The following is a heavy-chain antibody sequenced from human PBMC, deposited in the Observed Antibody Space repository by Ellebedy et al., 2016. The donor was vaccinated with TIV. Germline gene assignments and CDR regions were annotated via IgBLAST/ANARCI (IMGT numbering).Heavy chain of an antibody. CDR3: AKVVAGRILDTAMVTGAGGYYYYYMDV. CDR1: GFTFSSYA. J-gene: IGHJ6*03. V-gene: IGHV3-23*01. Sequence: GESLKISXAASGFTFSSYAMSWVRQAPGKGLEWVSAISGSGGSTYYADSVKGRFTISRDNSKNTLYLQMNSLRAEDTAVYYCAKVVAGRILDTAMVTGAGGYYYYYMDVWGKGTTVTVSS. D-gene: IGHD5-18*01. CDR2: ISGSGGST.